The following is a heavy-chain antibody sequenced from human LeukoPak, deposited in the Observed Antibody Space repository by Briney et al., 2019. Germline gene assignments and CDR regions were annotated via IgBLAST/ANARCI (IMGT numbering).Heavy chain of an antibody. J-gene: IGHJ4*02. V-gene: IGHV3-49*03. CDR2: IRSKVYGRTT. CDR1: GFTFDYYT. CDR3: SREVGGSYWDY. D-gene: IGHD1-26*01. Sequence: PGGSLRLSCTASGFTFDYYTMSWFRQAPGVGVEWVGLIRSKVYGRTTEHAASVRGRFTISRDDSKSIVYLQMNSLKNEDTALYYCSREVGGSYWDYWGQGNQVTVSS.